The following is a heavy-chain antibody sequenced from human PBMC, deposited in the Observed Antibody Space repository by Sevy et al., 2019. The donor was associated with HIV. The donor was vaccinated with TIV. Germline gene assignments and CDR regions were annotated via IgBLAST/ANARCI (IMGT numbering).Heavy chain of an antibody. Sequence: GGSLRLSCAASGFTFSNYWMTWVRQAPGKGLEWVANIKQDESEKYYVDSVKGRFTISRDNAKNSLYLQMNVLRVEDKPVSYCAGESGGSGYTYGQPFDYWGQGTLVTVSS. CDR1: GFTFSNYW. CDR2: IKQDESEK. V-gene: IGHV3-7*01. CDR3: AGESGGSGYTYGQPFDY. D-gene: IGHD5-18*01. J-gene: IGHJ4*02.